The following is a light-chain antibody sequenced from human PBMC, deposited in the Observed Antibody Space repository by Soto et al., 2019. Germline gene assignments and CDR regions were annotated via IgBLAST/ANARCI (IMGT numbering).Light chain of an antibody. CDR2: EGS. CDR3: HQHDPYSRT. J-gene: IGKJ1*01. CDR1: QSVSNW. V-gene: IGKV1-5*03. Sequence: DIQMTQSPSALSASVGDRVTITCRASQSVSNWLAWYRQKPGEAPKLLIYEGSTLERGVPSRFSGSGSGTEFTLPIRSLQPDDFATFCCHQHDPYSRTFGHGTNVEIK.